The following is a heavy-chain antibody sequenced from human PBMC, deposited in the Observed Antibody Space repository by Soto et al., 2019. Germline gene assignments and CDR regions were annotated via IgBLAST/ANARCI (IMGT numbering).Heavy chain of an antibody. Sequence: PSETLSLTCAVYGGSFSGYYWSWIRQPPGKGLEWIGEINHSGSTNYNPSLKSRVTISLDTSKNQFSLSLSSVTAADTAVYYCARGRGYSYGLDPWGQGNLVTVSS. V-gene: IGHV4-34*01. CDR3: ARGRGYSYGLDP. J-gene: IGHJ5*02. CDR1: GGSFSGYY. CDR2: INHSGST. D-gene: IGHD5-18*01.